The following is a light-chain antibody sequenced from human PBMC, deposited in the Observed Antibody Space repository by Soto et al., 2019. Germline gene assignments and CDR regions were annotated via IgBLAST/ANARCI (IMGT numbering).Light chain of an antibody. CDR3: QHYYSYSAT. V-gene: IGKV1-5*01. CDR2: DAS. CDR1: QTISSC. J-gene: IGKJ1*01. Sequence: DIQMTQSPSTLSGSLSDSVTITCRASQTISSCLAWYQQKPGKAPKLLIYDASTLQSGVPSRFSGSGSGTEFTLTISCLQPDDFATYYCQHYYSYSATFGQGTKVDIK.